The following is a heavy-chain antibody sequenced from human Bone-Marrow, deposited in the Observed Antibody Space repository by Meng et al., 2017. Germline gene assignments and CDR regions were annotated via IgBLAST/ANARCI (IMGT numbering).Heavy chain of an antibody. CDR1: GGTFSSYA. D-gene: IGHD5-12*01. CDR2: IIPIFGTA. V-gene: IGHV1-69*13. CDR3: ASRATRATTQSGGDY. Sequence: SVKVSCKASGGTFSSYAISWVRQAPGQGLEWMGGIIPIFGTANYAQKFQGRVTITADESTSTAYMELSSLRSEDTAVYYCASRATRATTQSGGDYWGQGTLVTVSS. J-gene: IGHJ4*02.